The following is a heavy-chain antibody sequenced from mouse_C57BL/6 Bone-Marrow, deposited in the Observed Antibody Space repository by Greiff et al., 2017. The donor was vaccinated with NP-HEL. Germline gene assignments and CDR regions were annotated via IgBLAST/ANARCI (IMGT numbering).Heavy chain of an antibody. J-gene: IGHJ1*03. Sequence: QVQLQQSGAELVRPGTSVKVSCKASGYAFTNYLIEWVKQRPGQGLEWIGVINPGSGGTNYNEKFKGKATLTADKSSSTAYMQLSSLTSEDSAVYFCAREGYYWYFDVWGTGTTVTVSS. CDR1: GYAFTNYL. V-gene: IGHV1-54*01. CDR3: AREGYYWYFDV. CDR2: INPGSGGT.